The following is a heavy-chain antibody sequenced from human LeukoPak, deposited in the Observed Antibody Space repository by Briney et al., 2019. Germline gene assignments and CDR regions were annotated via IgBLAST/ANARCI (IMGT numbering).Heavy chain of an antibody. CDR1: GGSISSYY. Sequence: SETLSLTCTVSGGSISSYYWSWIRQPPGKGLEWIGYIYYSGSTNYNPSLKSRVTISVDTSKNQFSLKLSSVTAADTAVYYCARAWDGDYLSMDYWGRGTLVTVSS. CDR2: IYYSGST. J-gene: IGHJ4*02. CDR3: ARAWDGDYLSMDY. D-gene: IGHD4-17*01. V-gene: IGHV4-59*01.